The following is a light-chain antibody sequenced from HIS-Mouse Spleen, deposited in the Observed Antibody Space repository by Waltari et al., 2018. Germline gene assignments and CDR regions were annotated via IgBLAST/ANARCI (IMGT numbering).Light chain of an antibody. J-gene: IGLJ1*01. Sequence: QSALTQPRSVSGSPGQSVTISCTGTSSDVGGYNYVSWYQQHPGKAPKLIIYDVSNRPSGVPDRFSGSKSGNTASLTISGLQAEDEADYYCCSYAGSYTGVFGTGTKVTVL. CDR2: DVS. CDR3: CSYAGSYTGV. CDR1: SSDVGGYNY. V-gene: IGLV2-11*01.